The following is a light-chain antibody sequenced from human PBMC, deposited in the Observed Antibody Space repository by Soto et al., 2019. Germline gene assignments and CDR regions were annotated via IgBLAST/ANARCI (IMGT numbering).Light chain of an antibody. Sequence: QSALTQPASVSGSPGQWITISCTGTSSDVGNYNVVSWYQQHPGKAPKLMIYEGSKRPSGVSNRFSGSKSGNTASLTISGLQAEDEADYYCCSYAGRGTYVFGTGTQLTVL. V-gene: IGLV2-23*01. CDR2: EGS. J-gene: IGLJ1*01. CDR3: CSYAGRGTYV. CDR1: SSDVGNYNV.